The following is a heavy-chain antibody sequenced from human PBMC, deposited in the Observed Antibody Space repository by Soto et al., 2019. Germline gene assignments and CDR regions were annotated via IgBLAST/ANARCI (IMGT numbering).Heavy chain of an antibody. CDR1: GGSISNYY. Sequence: SETLSLTCTVSGGSISNYYWTWIRQPPGKGLEWIGNIHYSGSTYSNPSLKSRVTISVDTSKNQFSLKLTSVTAADTAVYYCARTPEQWLIPFDYWGQGTLVTVSS. CDR2: IHYSGST. CDR3: ARTPEQWLIPFDY. D-gene: IGHD6-19*01. V-gene: IGHV4-59*04. J-gene: IGHJ4*02.